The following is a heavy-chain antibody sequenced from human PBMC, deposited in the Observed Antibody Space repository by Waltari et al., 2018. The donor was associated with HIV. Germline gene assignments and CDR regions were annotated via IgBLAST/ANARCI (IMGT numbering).Heavy chain of an antibody. CDR3: ARSHHYDSSGYSSHLGGAFDI. J-gene: IGHJ3*02. Sequence: QVQLVQSGAEVKKPGSSVKVSCKASGDTFSSYAISWVRQAPGQGLEWMGGFIAIFGTANYAQKFQDRVTITADESTSTAYMGLSSLRSEDTAVYYCARSHHYDSSGYSSHLGGAFDIWGQGTMVTVSS. CDR2: FIAIFGTA. CDR1: GDTFSSYA. D-gene: IGHD3-22*01. V-gene: IGHV1-69*01.